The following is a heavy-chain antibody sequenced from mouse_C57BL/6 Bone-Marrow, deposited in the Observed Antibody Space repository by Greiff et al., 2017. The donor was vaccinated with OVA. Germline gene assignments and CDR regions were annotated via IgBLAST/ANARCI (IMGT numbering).Heavy chain of an antibody. CDR2: INPSNGGT. Sequence: QVQLQQPGTELVEPGASVKLSCKASGYTFTSYWMHWVKQRPGQGLEWIGNINPSNGGTNYNEKFKSKATLTVDKSSSTAYMQLSSLTSEDSAVYYCARPHYDGYYPFAYWGQGTLVTVSA. CDR3: ARPHYDGYYPFAY. V-gene: IGHV1-53*01. D-gene: IGHD2-3*01. CDR1: GYTFTSYW. J-gene: IGHJ3*01.